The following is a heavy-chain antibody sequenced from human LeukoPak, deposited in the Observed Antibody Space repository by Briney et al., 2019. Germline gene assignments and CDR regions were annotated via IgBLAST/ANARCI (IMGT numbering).Heavy chain of an antibody. V-gene: IGHV3-21*01. CDR3: ASEYCGGDCYPIGTAFDI. J-gene: IGHJ3*02. D-gene: IGHD2-21*02. CDR2: ISSSSSYI. Sequence: GGSLRLSCAASGFTFSSYSMNWVRQDPGKGLEWVSSISSSSSYIYYADSVKGRFTISRDNAKNSLYLQMNSLRAEDTAVYYCASEYCGGDCYPIGTAFDIWGQGTMVTVSS. CDR1: GFTFSSYS.